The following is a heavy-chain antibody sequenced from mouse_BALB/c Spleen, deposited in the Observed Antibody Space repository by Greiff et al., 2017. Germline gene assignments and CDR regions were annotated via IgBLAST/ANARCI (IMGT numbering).Heavy chain of an antibody. CDR3: ARKVDYDWFAY. Sequence: VQLKQSGPELMKPGASVKISCKASGYSFTSYYMHWVKQSHGKSLEWIGYIDPFNGGTSYNQKFKGKATLTVDKSSSTAYMHLSSLTSEDSAVYYCARKVDYDWFAYWGQGTLVTVSA. D-gene: IGHD2-4*01. J-gene: IGHJ3*01. CDR2: IDPFNGGT. V-gene: IGHV1S135*01. CDR1: GYSFTSYY.